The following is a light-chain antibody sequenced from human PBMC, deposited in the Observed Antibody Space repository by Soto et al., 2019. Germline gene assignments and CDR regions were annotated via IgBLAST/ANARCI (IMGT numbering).Light chain of an antibody. CDR2: SDK. J-gene: IGLJ2*01. Sequence: QSVLTQPTSASGTPGQRVTISCSGSSSNMGTNTVNWYQQLPRAAPKLLNYSDKQWPSVVPDRFSGSKSGSSASLAITGLQSEDDADYYCAAWDGSLYHILFGGGTKLTVL. V-gene: IGLV1-44*01. CDR3: AAWDGSLYHIL. CDR1: SSNMGTNT.